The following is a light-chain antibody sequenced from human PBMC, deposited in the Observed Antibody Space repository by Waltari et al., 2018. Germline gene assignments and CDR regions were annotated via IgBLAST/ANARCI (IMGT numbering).Light chain of an antibody. CDR3: QSYDSSLRGFYV. V-gene: IGLV1-40*01. CDR1: SYNIGADDG. CDR2: YNT. Sequence: SVLTQPPSLSGDPGQRTTISCPGSSYNIGADDGVQWNHQFPGAAPKLLIYYNTNRPTGLPARFSGSKSGTSASLAITRLQAEDEADYYCQSYDSSLRGFYVFGTGTKVTV. J-gene: IGLJ1*01.